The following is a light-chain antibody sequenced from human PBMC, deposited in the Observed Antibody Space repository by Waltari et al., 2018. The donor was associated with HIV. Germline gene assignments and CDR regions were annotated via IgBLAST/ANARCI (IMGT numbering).Light chain of an antibody. Sequence: QSALTQPRSVSGSPGQSVTISCTGTSSDVGDYNYVSWYQQHPAKAPKLMIFDVNKRPSGVPDRVSGSKSGNTASLTISGLQAEDEADYYCCSYADDYTWVFGGGTKLTVL. V-gene: IGLV2-11*01. CDR3: CSYADDYTWV. CDR2: DVN. CDR1: SSDVGDYNY. J-gene: IGLJ3*02.